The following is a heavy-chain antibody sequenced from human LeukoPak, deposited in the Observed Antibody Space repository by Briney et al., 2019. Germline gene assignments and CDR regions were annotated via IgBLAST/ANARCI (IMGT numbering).Heavy chain of an antibody. J-gene: IGHJ6*03. V-gene: IGHV4-34*01. CDR1: GGSFSGYY. CDR2: INHSGST. D-gene: IGHD1-26*01. Sequence: SETLSLTCAVYGGSFSGYYWSWIRQPPGKGLEWIGEINHSGSTNYNPSLKSRVTISVDTPKNQFSLKLSSVTAADTAVYYCAREFKSPRSWELHSTYYYYMDVWGKGTTVTVSS. CDR3: AREFKSPRSWELHSTYYYYMDV.